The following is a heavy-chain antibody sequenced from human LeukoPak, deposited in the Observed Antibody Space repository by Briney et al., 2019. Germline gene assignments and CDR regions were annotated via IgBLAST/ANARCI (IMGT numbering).Heavy chain of an antibody. CDR3: ARDDRAETKLLWFGESTYYFDY. CDR1: GFTFSSYS. D-gene: IGHD3-10*01. J-gene: IGHJ4*02. CDR2: ISSSSSSYI. V-gene: IGHV3-21*01. Sequence: PGGSLRLSCAASGFTFSSYSMNWVRQAPGKGLEWVSSISSSSSSYIYYADSVKGRFTISRDNAKNSLYLQMNSLRAEDTAVYYCARDDRAETKLLWFGESTYYFDYWGQGTLVTVSS.